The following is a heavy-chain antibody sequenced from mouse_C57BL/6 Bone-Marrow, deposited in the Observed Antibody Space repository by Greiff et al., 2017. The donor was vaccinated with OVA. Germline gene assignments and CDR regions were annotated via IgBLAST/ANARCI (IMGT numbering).Heavy chain of an antibody. Sequence: EVKLMESGGGLVQPGGSMKLSCVASGFTFSNYWMNWVRQSPEKGLEWVAQIRLKSDNYATHYAESVKGRFTISRDDSKSSVYLQRNNLRAEDTGIYYCTGGGLLHGGFAYWGQGTLVTVSA. CDR3: TGGGLLHGGFAY. J-gene: IGHJ3*01. CDR2: IRLKSDNYAT. D-gene: IGHD2-3*01. V-gene: IGHV6-3*01. CDR1: GFTFSNYW.